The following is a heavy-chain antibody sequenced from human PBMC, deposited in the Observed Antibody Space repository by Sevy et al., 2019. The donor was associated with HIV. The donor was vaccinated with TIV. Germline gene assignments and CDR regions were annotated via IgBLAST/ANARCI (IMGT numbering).Heavy chain of an antibody. CDR2: ISYDGSNK. CDR3: ARGGGGDYYFDYGMDV. Sequence: GGSLRLSCAASGFTFSGYSMHWVRQAPGKGLEGVAVISYDGSNKYYVDSVKGRFTISRDNSKNTLYLQMNSLRAEDTAVYYCARGGGGDYYFDYGMDVWGQGTTVTVSS. CDR1: GFTFSGYS. J-gene: IGHJ6*02. D-gene: IGHD2-21*01. V-gene: IGHV3-30-3*01.